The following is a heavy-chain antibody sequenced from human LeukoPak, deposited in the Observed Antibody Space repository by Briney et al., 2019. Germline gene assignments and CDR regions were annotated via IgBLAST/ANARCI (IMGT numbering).Heavy chain of an antibody. Sequence: GGSLRLSCAASGFTFDDYAMHWVRQAPGKGLEWVSGISWNSGSIGYADSVKGRFTISRDNAKNSLYLQMNSLRAEDTALYYCAKDATTWVRAPDYWGQGTLVTVSS. CDR3: AKDATTWVRAPDY. V-gene: IGHV3-9*01. D-gene: IGHD1-26*01. CDR1: GFTFDDYA. J-gene: IGHJ4*02. CDR2: ISWNSGSI.